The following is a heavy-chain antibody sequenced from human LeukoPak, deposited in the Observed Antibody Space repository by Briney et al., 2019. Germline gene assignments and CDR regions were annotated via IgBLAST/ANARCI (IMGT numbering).Heavy chain of an antibody. V-gene: IGHV3-21*01. J-gene: IGHJ6*03. D-gene: IGHD1-26*01. Sequence: FYADSVKGQLTISRDNAKNSLYLQLNSLRAEDTAVYYCARDPYSGSYSDYYYYYMDVWGKGTTVTVSS. CDR3: ARDPYSGSYSDYYYYYMDV.